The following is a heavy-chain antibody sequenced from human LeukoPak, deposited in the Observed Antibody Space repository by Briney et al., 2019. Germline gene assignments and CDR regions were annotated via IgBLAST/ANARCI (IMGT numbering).Heavy chain of an antibody. CDR1: GGSMFSYY. V-gene: IGHV4-4*08. CDR2: LYSNGIT. Sequence: SETLSLTCSVSGGSMFSYYWNWIRQPPGKGLEWIGYLYSNGITEYSPSLRSRGTISFATSRNQFSLRLTSVTAADTAIYYCARRAYYDSSGYHPTSGYFDLWGRGTLVTVSS. J-gene: IGHJ2*01. CDR3: ARRAYYDSSGYHPTSGYFDL. D-gene: IGHD3-22*01.